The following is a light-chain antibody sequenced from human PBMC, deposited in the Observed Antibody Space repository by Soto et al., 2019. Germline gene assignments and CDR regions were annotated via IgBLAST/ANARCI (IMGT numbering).Light chain of an antibody. Sequence: QPVLTQPPSVSGAPGQRVTISCTGSRTNIGASYDVHWYQQLPGTAPKLLIFGDYKRPSGVPDRFSGSKSGTSAYLAITGLQAEDEGAYYCHSYDSSLSGPVFGGGTKLTVL. V-gene: IGLV1-40*01. CDR2: GDY. CDR3: HSYDSSLSGPV. CDR1: RTNIGASYD. J-gene: IGLJ2*01.